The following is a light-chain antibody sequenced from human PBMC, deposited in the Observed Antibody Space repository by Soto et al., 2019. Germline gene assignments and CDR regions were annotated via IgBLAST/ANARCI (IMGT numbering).Light chain of an antibody. CDR3: QQYNNWPPT. Sequence: EIVMTQSPATLSVSPGERATLSCRASQSVSSNLAWYQQKPGQAPRLLIYGTSTRATGIPARFSGSGSGTEFTLNISSLQSEDFAVYYCQQYNNWPPTFGQGNKLEIK. CDR1: QSVSSN. CDR2: GTS. J-gene: IGKJ2*01. V-gene: IGKV3-15*01.